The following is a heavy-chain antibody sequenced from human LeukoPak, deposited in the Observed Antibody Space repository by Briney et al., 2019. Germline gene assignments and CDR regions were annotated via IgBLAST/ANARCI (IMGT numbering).Heavy chain of an antibody. Sequence: GGSLRLSCAASGFTFSSYAMSWVRQAPGKGLEWVSAISGSGGSTYYADSVKGRFTISRDNPKNTLYLQMNSLRAEDPAVYYCAKDLKIAVAGTNFYYYGMDVWGQGTTVTVSS. CDR3: AKDLKIAVAGTNFYYYGMDV. D-gene: IGHD6-19*01. CDR1: GFTFSSYA. CDR2: ISGSGGST. V-gene: IGHV3-23*01. J-gene: IGHJ6*02.